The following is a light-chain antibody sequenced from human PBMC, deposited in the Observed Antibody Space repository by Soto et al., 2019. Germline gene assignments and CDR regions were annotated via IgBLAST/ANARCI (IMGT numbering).Light chain of an antibody. CDR2: SNS. CDR1: SSNIGKNA. CDR3: SVWDDSLKGRL. Sequence: VLTQAPSASGTPGQRVTISCSGSSSNIGKNAVNWYQQRPGTAPKLFVYSNSQRPSGVPDRFSGSKSGTSASLAISGLQSEDEGVWYCSVWDDSLKGRLFGGGTKVTVL. V-gene: IGLV1-44*01. J-gene: IGLJ3*02.